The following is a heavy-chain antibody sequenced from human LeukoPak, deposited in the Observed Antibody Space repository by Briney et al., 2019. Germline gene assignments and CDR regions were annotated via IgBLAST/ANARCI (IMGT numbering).Heavy chain of an antibody. J-gene: IGHJ4*02. CDR2: ITPSGGT. V-gene: IGHV1-2*02. CDR1: GYTFTSYA. Sequence: GASVKVSCKPSGYTFTSYAMHWVRQAPGQGLEWMRWITPSGGTNYPQKFQGRVAITRDTSITTAYMDLSRLTSDDTAVYYCARDRYGDGFAHFDYWGQGALVTVSS. D-gene: IGHD5-24*01. CDR3: ARDRYGDGFAHFDY.